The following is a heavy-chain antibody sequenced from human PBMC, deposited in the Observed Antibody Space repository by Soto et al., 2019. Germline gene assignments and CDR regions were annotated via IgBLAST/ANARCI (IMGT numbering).Heavy chain of an antibody. CDR3: ARGATVVLDY. D-gene: IGHD4-17*01. CDR1: GGAISSYY. Sequence: PSDTLSPTCTVSGGAISSYYSSWIRQPPGKGLEWIGYIYYRGSTKYNPSLKSRVTIAVDTSKNQFSMKLSSVTDADTAVYYCARGATVVLDYWGQGTLVTVSS. CDR2: IYYRGST. J-gene: IGHJ4*02. V-gene: IGHV4-59*01.